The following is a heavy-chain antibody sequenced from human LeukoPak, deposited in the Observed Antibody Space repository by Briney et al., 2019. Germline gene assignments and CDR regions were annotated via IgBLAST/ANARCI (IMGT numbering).Heavy chain of an antibody. CDR2: IYHSGST. Sequence: PSETLSLTCAVYGGSFSGYYWSWIRQPPGKGLEWIGYIYHSGSTYYNPSLKSRVTISVDRSKNQFSLKLSSVTAADTAVYYCARDRGTNSYYFDYWGQGTLVTVSS. V-gene: IGHV4-30-2*01. D-gene: IGHD1-7*01. J-gene: IGHJ4*02. CDR1: GGSFSGYY. CDR3: ARDRGTNSYYFDY.